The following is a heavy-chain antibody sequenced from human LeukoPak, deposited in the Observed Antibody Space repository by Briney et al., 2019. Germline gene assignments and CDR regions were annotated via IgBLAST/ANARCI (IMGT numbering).Heavy chain of an antibody. CDR3: ARVPGYSSSWKGIS. D-gene: IGHD6-13*01. CDR1: GYTFTGYY. Sequence: ASVKVSCKASGYTFTGYYMHWVRQAPGQGPEWMGRINPNSGGTNYAQKFQGRVTMTRDTSISTAYMELSRLRSDDTAVYYCARVPGYSSSWKGISWGQGTLVTVSS. CDR2: INPNSGGT. J-gene: IGHJ4*02. V-gene: IGHV1-2*06.